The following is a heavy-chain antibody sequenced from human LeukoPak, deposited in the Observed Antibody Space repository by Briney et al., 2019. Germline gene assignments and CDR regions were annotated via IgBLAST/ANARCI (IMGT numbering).Heavy chain of an antibody. V-gene: IGHV4-34*01. D-gene: IGHD3-22*01. J-gene: IGHJ5*02. CDR2: INHSGST. CDR3: ARGVTMIDKPYNWFDP. Sequence: PSETLSLTCAVYGGSFSGYYWSWIRQPPGKGLEWIGEINHSGSTNYNPSLKSRVTISVDTSKNQFSLKLSSVTAADTAVYYCARGVTMIDKPYNWFDPWGQGTLVTVSS. CDR1: GGSFSGYY.